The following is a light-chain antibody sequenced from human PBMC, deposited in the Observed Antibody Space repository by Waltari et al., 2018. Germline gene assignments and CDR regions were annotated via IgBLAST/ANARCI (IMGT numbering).Light chain of an antibody. Sequence: QSALTQPPSASGSPGQSVTISCTGTSRDVGGYKFVHWYQQHPGRAPKLMIYEVNQRPSGVPDRFSGSKSGNTASLTVSGLQAEDEADYYCSSYAGSNNLVFGTGTKVTVL. V-gene: IGLV2-8*01. J-gene: IGLJ1*01. CDR2: EVN. CDR3: SSYAGSNNLV. CDR1: SRDVGGYKF.